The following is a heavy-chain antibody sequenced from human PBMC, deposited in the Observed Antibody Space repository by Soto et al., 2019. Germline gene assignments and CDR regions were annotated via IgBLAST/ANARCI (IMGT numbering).Heavy chain of an antibody. CDR3: ARSGSSIAARHYWFDP. J-gene: IGHJ5*02. V-gene: IGHV1-69*01. CDR2: IIPIFGTA. CDR1: GSTFSSYA. Sequence: QVQLVQSGAEVKKPGSSVKVSCKASGSTFSSYAISWVRQAPGQGLEWMGGIIPIFGTANYAQKFQGRVTITADESTSTAYMELSSLRSEDTAVYYCARSGSSIAARHYWFDPWGQGTLVTVSS. D-gene: IGHD6-6*01.